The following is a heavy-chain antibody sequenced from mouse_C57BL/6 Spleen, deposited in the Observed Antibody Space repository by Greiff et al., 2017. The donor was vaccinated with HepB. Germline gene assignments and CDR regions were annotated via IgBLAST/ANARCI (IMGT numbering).Heavy chain of an antibody. CDR3: ARSGGNFFDY. CDR2: INPNNGGT. V-gene: IGHV1-26*01. J-gene: IGHJ2*01. CDR1: GYTFTDYC. Sequence: EVQLQQSGPELVKPGASVKISCKASGYTFTDYCMNWVKQSHGKSLEWIGDINPNNGGTSYNQKFKGKATLTVDKSSSTAYMELRSLTSEDSAVYYCARSGGNFFDYWGQGTTLTVSS. D-gene: IGHD4-1*01.